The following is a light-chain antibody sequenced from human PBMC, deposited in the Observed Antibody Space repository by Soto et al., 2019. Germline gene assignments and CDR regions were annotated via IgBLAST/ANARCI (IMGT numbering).Light chain of an antibody. V-gene: IGLV2-14*01. CDR1: SSDVGGYNY. Sequence: QSALTQPASVSGSPGQSITISCTGTSSDVGGYNYVSWYQQHPGKAPKLMIYEVSNRPSGVSNRCSGSKSGNTASLTISGLQAEDEADYYCSSYTSSSTHWVFGGGIKLTVL. CDR2: EVS. J-gene: IGLJ3*02. CDR3: SSYTSSSTHWV.